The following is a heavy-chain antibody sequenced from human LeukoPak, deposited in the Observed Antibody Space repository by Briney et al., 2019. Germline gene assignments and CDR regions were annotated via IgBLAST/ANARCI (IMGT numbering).Heavy chain of an antibody. CDR1: GFTFSTYG. D-gene: IGHD4-23*01. Sequence: GGSLRLSCAGSGFTFSTYGLNWVRQAPGKGPEWLSYISSSSNIVHYADSVKGRFTISRDSAKNSVYLQMNSLRAEDTAVYFCASVQYGNSVIIDYWGQGTLVTVSS. CDR2: ISSSSNIV. CDR3: ASVQYGNSVIIDY. V-gene: IGHV3-48*01. J-gene: IGHJ4*02.